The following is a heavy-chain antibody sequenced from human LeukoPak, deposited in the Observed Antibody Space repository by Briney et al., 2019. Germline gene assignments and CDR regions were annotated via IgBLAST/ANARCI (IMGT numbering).Heavy chain of an antibody. CDR3: ARAGRFGPTEADY. J-gene: IGHJ4*02. Sequence: GESLKISCKGSGYKFTNYWIAWVRQMPGQGLEWLGIIYPRDSDTRYSPSFQGQVTISVDTSIDTAYLQWSSVRASDTAMYYCARAGRFGPTEADYWGQGTLVTVSS. CDR1: GYKFTNYW. D-gene: IGHD3-10*01. V-gene: IGHV5-51*01. CDR2: IYPRDSDT.